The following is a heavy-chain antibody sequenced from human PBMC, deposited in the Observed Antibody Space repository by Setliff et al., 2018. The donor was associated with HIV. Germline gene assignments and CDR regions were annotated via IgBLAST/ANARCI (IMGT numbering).Heavy chain of an antibody. Sequence: LRLSCAASGFTFGYYAMNWVRQAPGKGLEWVSSISYDSRFIYHADSMEGRFTISRDNAKKLVYLQMNSLRAEDTAIYYCARDRASSGYYARFDHWGQGTLVTVSS. CDR2: ISYDSRFI. V-gene: IGHV3-21*01. D-gene: IGHD3-22*01. CDR3: ARDRASSGYYARFDH. CDR1: GFTFGYYA. J-gene: IGHJ4*02.